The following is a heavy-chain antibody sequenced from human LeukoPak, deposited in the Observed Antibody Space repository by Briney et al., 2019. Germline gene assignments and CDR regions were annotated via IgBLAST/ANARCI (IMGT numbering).Heavy chain of an antibody. V-gene: IGHV1-8*03. J-gene: IGHJ4*02. D-gene: IGHD2-15*01. CDR3: ARGYRRMDYFDY. CDR1: GYTFTSYD. Sequence: ASVKVSCKASGYTFTSYDINWVRQATGQGLEWMGWMNPNSGNTGYAQKFQGRVTITRNTSISTAYMELSSLRSEDTAVYYCARGYRRMDYFDYWGQGTLVTVSS. CDR2: MNPNSGNT.